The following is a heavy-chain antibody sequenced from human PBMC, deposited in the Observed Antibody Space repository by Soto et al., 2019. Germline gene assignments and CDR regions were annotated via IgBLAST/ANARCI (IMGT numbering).Heavy chain of an antibody. CDR1: GFNFSNYA. D-gene: IGHD4-17*01. J-gene: IGHJ3*02. CDR2: ISYNGFNK. Sequence: GGSLTVSCAVSGFNFSNYAIHWGRQAPGKGLEWLAIISYNGFNKYYTDAVRGRFSISRDNTKNSVFLEMRSLETDDTAVYYCARDRNVPDYGDYSDSIDMWGQGTMVTVSS. CDR3: ARDRNVPDYGDYSDSIDM. V-gene: IGHV3-30-3*01.